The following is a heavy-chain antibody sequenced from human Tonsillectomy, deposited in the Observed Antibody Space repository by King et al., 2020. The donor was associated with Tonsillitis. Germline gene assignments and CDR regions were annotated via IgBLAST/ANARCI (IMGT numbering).Heavy chain of an antibody. D-gene: IGHD3-3*01. J-gene: IGHJ6*03. CDR1: GGSISSGGYY. CDR3: ARGVGDYDFWSVNPDYYYMDV. CDR2: IYYSGST. Sequence: QLKESGPGLVKPSQTLSLTCTVSGGSISSGGYYWSWIRQNPGKGLEWNGYIYYSGSTYYNPSLKSRVTISVETSKNQFSLKLSSVTAADTAVYYCARGVGDYDFWSVNPDYYYMDVWGKGTTVTVSS. V-gene: IGHV4-31*03.